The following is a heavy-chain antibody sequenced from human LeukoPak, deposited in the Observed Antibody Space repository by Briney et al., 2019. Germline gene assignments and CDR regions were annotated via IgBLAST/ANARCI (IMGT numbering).Heavy chain of an antibody. D-gene: IGHD3-10*01. J-gene: IGHJ4*02. V-gene: IGHV3-21*01. Sequence: GGSLRLSCAASGFTFSSYSMNWVRQAPGKGLEWVSSISSSSYIYYADSVKGRFTISRDNAKNSLYLQMNSLRAEDTAVYYCAGDKAWFGESNFDYWGQGTLVTVSS. CDR2: ISSSSYI. CDR3: AGDKAWFGESNFDY. CDR1: GFTFSSYS.